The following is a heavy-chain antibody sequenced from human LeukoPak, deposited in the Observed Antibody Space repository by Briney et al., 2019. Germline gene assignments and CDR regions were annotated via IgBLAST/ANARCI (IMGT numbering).Heavy chain of an antibody. Sequence: SETLSLTCPVSGGSISSHYWSWVRQPPGKGLEWIGYIYYTGSTNYNPSLKSRVTMSIDTSKNQFSLKLNSVTAADTAVYYCARGNNYYGSGSYYYNWFDPWGQGTLVTVSS. CDR2: IYYTGST. D-gene: IGHD3-10*01. CDR1: GGSISSHY. J-gene: IGHJ5*02. CDR3: ARGNNYYGSGSYYYNWFDP. V-gene: IGHV4-59*11.